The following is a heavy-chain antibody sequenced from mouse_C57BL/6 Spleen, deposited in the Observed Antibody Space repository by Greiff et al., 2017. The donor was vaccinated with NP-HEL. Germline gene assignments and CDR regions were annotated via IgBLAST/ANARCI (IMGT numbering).Heavy chain of an antibody. CDR2: INYDGSST. D-gene: IGHD1-1*01. V-gene: IGHV5-16*01. CDR1: GFTFSDYY. Sequence: EVMLVESEGGLVQPGRSMKLSCTASGFTFSDYYMAWVRQVPEKGLEWVANINYDGSSTYYLDSLKSRFIISRDNAKNILYLQMSSLKSEDTATYYCARYYYGSSLLYFDYWGQGTTLTVSS. J-gene: IGHJ2*01. CDR3: ARYYYGSSLLYFDY.